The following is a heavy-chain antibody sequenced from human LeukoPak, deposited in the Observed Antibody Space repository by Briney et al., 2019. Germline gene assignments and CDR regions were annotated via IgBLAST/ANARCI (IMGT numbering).Heavy chain of an antibody. V-gene: IGHV4-61*01. CDR2: IYYSGST. J-gene: IGHJ3*02. D-gene: IGHD1-26*01. Sequence: SSETLSLTCTVSGGSVSSGSYYWSWIRQPPGKGLEWIGYIYYSGSTNYNPSLKSRVTISVDTSKNQFSLRLSSVTAADTAVYYCARETRLHSGSYSNDAFDIWGQGTMVTVSS. CDR3: ARETRLHSGSYSNDAFDI. CDR1: GGSVSSGSYY.